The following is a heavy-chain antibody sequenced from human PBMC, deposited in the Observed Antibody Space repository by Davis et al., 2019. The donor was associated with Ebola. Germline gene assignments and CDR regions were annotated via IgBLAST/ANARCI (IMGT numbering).Heavy chain of an antibody. V-gene: IGHV1-18*01. CDR1: GYTFTSYG. J-gene: IGHJ6*04. CDR2: ISGYEDNT. CDR3: ARDLATSSGAHFFYFGMDV. Sequence: AASVKVSCKASGYTFTSYGISWVRQAPGQGLEWMGWISGYEDNTNYAPRFQGRITLTKDRATSTVYMDLRSLTSDDTAVYYCARDLATSSGAHFFYFGMDVWGEGTSVAVSS. D-gene: IGHD3-10*01.